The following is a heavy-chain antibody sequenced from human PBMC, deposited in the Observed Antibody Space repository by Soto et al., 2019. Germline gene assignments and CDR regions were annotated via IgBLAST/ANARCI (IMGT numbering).Heavy chain of an antibody. D-gene: IGHD1-7*01. V-gene: IGHV4-39*01. J-gene: IGHJ6*03. Sequence: SETLSLTCTFSGGSISSSSYYWGWIRQPPGKGLEWIGSIYYSGSTYYNPSLKSRVTISVDTSKNQFSLKLSSVTAADTAVYYCATPQVQLELRRFPPPDSYYMIVWGKGTTVTVSS. CDR3: ATPQVQLELRRFPPPDSYYMIV. CDR1: GGSISSSSYY. CDR2: IYYSGST.